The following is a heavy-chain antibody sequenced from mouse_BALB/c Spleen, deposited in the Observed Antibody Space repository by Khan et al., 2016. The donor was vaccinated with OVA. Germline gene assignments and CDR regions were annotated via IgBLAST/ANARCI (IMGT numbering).Heavy chain of an antibody. CDR1: GYTFSSYW. V-gene: IGHV1-9*01. J-gene: IGHJ1*01. CDR2: ILPGSDTT. D-gene: IGHD2-1*01. CDR3: ARYGNHWYFDV. Sequence: VQLQESGAELMKPGASVKISCKATGYTFSSYWIEWIKQRPGHGLEWIGEILPGSDTTNYNEKFKGKATLTADTSSNTAYMQLSSLTSEDSAVYYCARYGNHWYFDVWGAGTTVTVSS.